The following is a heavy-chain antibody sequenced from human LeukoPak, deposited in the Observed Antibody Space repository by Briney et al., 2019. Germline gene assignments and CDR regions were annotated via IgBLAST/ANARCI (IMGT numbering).Heavy chain of an antibody. V-gene: IGHV3-74*01. Sequence: GGSLRLSCEASGFTFSRYWMHWVRQAPGKGLGWVSRIKSDGKTNYADSVKGRFTISRDNAKNTISLQMDSLRAEDTGVYYCARAPSEVGGYYPEYFRHWGQGTLVTVSS. CDR1: GFTFSRYW. D-gene: IGHD3-22*01. CDR3: ARAPSEVGGYYPEYFRH. J-gene: IGHJ1*01. CDR2: IKSDGKT.